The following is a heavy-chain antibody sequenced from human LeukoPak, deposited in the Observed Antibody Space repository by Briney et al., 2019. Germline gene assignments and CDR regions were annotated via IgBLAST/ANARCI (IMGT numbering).Heavy chain of an antibody. D-gene: IGHD4-17*01. V-gene: IGHV1-8*01. J-gene: IGHJ4*02. CDR3: ARGRGSPYGDYGPVDY. CDR2: MNPNSGNT. CDR1: GYTFTNYD. Sequence: ASVKVSCKASGYTFTNYDINWVRQATGQGLEWMGWMNPNSGNTGYAQKFQGRVTISRDTSTSIAYMELSSLRSDDTAVYYCARGRGSPYGDYGPVDYWGQGTLVTVSS.